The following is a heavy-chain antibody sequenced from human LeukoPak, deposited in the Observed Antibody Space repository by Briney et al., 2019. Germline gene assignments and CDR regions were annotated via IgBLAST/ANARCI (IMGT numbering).Heavy chain of an antibody. D-gene: IGHD5-12*01. V-gene: IGHV3-21*01. CDR1: GFTFSSYS. Sequence: GGSLRLSCAASGFTFSSYSMNWVRQAPGKGGECVSSISSSSSYIYYADSVKGRFTISRDNAKNSLYLQMNSLRAEDTAVYYCARALDIVATTTPIDYWGQGTLVTVSS. J-gene: IGHJ4*02. CDR3: ARALDIVATTTPIDY. CDR2: ISSSSSYI.